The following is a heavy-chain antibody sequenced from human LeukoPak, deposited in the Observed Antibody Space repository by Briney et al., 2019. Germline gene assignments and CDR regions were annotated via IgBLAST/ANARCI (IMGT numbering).Heavy chain of an antibody. CDR2: MTYDGGNI. CDR1: GLTFSNYG. CDR3: ARSSNAAYFDY. Sequence: GRSLRLSCAASGLTFSNYGMHWVRQAPGKGLEWVAGMTYDGGNIYHRDSVKGRFTISRDNSKNTLYLQMNSLRVEDTAVYYCARSSNAAYFDYWGQGTLVTVSS. V-gene: IGHV3-30*03. J-gene: IGHJ4*02. D-gene: IGHD1-1*01.